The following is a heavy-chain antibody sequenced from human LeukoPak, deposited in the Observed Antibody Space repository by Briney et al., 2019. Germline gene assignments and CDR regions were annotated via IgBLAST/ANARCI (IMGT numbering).Heavy chain of an antibody. J-gene: IGHJ5*02. CDR3: ARGGFLRFLEWLPSGFDP. D-gene: IGHD3-3*01. V-gene: IGHV4-34*01. Sequence: SETLSLTCAVYGGSFSGYYRSWIRQPPGKGLEWIGEINHSGSTNYNPSLKSRVTISVDTSKNQFSLKLSSVTAADTAVYYCARGGFLRFLEWLPSGFDPWGQGTLVTVSS. CDR2: INHSGST. CDR1: GGSFSGYY.